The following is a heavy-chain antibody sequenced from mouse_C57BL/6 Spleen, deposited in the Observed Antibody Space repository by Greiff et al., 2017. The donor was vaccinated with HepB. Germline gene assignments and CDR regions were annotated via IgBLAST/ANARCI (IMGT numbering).Heavy chain of an antibody. Sequence: QVQLQQSGAELARPGASVKLSCKASGYTFTSYGISWVKQRTGQGLEWIGEIYPRSGNTYYNEKFKGKATLTADKSSSTAYMELRSLTSEDSAVYFCARGGPRDFDYWGQGTTLTVSS. V-gene: IGHV1-81*01. J-gene: IGHJ2*01. CDR3: ARGGPRDFDY. CDR1: GYTFTSYG. CDR2: IYPRSGNT.